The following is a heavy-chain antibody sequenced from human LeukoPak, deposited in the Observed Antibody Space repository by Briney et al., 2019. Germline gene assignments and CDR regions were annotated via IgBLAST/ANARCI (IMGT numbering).Heavy chain of an antibody. CDR3: AREEVIAAAGPTLDY. CDR2: INRNSGGT. Sequence: ASVKGSCKASGYTFTGYYMHWVRQAPGQGVEWMGWINRNSGGTNYAQKFQGRVTMTRDTSISTAYMELSRLRSDATAVFYCAREEVIAAAGPTLDYWGQGAPVTVSS. D-gene: IGHD6-13*01. CDR1: GYTFTGYY. J-gene: IGHJ4*02. V-gene: IGHV1-2*02.